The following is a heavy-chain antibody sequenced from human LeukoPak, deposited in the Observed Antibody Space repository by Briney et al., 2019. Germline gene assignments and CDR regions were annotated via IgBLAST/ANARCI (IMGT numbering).Heavy chain of an antibody. CDR3: ARGAVTTRESFDY. Sequence: PSETLSLTCTVSGGSISSYYWSWIRQPPGKGVEWIGYIYYSGSTYYNPSLKSRVTISVDTSKNQFSLKLSSVTAADTAVYYCARGAVTTRESFDYWGQGTLVTVSS. J-gene: IGHJ4*02. CDR1: GGSISSYY. V-gene: IGHV4-59*04. D-gene: IGHD4-17*01. CDR2: IYYSGST.